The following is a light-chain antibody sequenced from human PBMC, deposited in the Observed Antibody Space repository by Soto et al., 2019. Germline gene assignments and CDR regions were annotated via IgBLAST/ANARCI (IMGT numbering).Light chain of an antibody. Sequence: EILLTQSPSTLSLSPGEGVTLSCRASQSVTVNSLAWYQQKPGQAPRLLIYAASTRAAAVPDRFTGSGSGTDFTLTISSLEPDDFGVYYWQQYGDSPLTSGRGTKVDIK. J-gene: IGKJ3*01. CDR2: AAS. V-gene: IGKV3-20*01. CDR1: QSVTVNS. CDR3: QQYGDSPLT.